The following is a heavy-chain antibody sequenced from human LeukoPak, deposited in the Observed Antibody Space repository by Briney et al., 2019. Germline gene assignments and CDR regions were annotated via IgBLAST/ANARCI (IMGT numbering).Heavy chain of an antibody. J-gene: IGHJ4*02. CDR2: IYYSGST. CDR1: GFTFSSYA. CDR3: ARKLEPYYYDSSGPLGPFDY. D-gene: IGHD3-22*01. Sequence: GSLRLSCAASGFTFSSYAMSWVRQAPGKGLEWIGSIYYSGSTYYNPSLKSRVTISVDTSKNQFSLKLSSVTAADTAVYYCARKLEPYYYDSSGPLGPFDYWGQGTLVTVSS. V-gene: IGHV4-39*01.